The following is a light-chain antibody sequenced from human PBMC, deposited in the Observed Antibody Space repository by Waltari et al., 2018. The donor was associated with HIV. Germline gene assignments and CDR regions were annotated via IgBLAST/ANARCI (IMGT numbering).Light chain of an antibody. CDR3: LQHNSYPWT. CDR1: QGIRKD. CDR2: AAS. Sequence: DIQMTQSPSSLSASVGDRVTITCRASQGIRKDLGWYQQKPGKAPKRLIYAASRLQSAVPSRCSGSGSGTEFTLTISSLQPEDFSTYYWLQHNSYPWTFGQGTKVEIK. V-gene: IGKV1-17*01. J-gene: IGKJ1*01.